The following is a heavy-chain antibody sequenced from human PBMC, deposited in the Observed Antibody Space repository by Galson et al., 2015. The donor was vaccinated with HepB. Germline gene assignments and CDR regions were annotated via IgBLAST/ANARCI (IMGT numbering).Heavy chain of an antibody. D-gene: IGHD3-3*01. CDR3: TTIRSDFLRNFDY. J-gene: IGHJ4*02. CDR2: IKSKTDGGTT. V-gene: IGHV3-15*01. CDR1: GFTFSKAW. Sequence: SLRLSCAASGFTFSKAWMRWVRQAPGKGLEWVDRIKSKTDGGTTDYAAPVKGRFTISRDDSKNTLYLQMNSLKTEDTAVYYCTTIRSDFLRNFDYWGQGTLVTVSS.